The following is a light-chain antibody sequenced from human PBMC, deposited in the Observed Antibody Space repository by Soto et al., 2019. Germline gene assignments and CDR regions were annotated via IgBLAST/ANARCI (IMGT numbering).Light chain of an antibody. Sequence: QSALTQPASVSGSPGQSITISCTGTSSDVGGYNYVSWYQQHPGKAPKLMIYGVNNRPSGVSNRFSGSKSGNTASLTISGLQAEDEADYYCSSYTSSTTLSVVFGGGTKLTVL. CDR1: SSDVGGYNY. CDR3: SSYTSSTTLSVV. V-gene: IGLV2-14*01. J-gene: IGLJ2*01. CDR2: GVN.